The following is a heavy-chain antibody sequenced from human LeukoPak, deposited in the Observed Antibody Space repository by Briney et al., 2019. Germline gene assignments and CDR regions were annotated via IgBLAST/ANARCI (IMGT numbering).Heavy chain of an antibody. CDR2: MYTTGSS. CDR3: ARGQTVGATALDY. Sequence: SETLSLTCTVSGGSLNNYYWNWIRQPAGKGLEFIGRMYTTGSSTYNPSLESRVTLSLDTSKNQFSLKLTSVTAADTAVYYCARGQTVGATALDYWGRGTLITVSS. J-gene: IGHJ4*02. CDR1: GGSLNNYY. V-gene: IGHV4-4*07. D-gene: IGHD1-26*01.